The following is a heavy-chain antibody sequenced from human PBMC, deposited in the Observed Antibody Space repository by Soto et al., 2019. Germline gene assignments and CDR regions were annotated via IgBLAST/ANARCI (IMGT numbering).Heavy chain of an antibody. CDR3: ARDTVTTNAIFDY. Sequence: SETLSLTCTVSGGSISSGGYYWSWIRQHPGKGLEWIGYIYYSGNTYYNPSLKSRVTISVDTSKNQFSLKLSSVTAADTAVYYCARDTVTTNAIFDYWGQGTLVTVPQ. J-gene: IGHJ4*02. V-gene: IGHV4-31*03. D-gene: IGHD4-17*01. CDR1: GGSISSGGYY. CDR2: IYYSGNT.